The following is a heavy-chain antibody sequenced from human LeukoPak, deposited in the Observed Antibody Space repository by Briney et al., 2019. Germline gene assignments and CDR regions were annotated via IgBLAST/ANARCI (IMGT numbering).Heavy chain of an antibody. Sequence: SETLSLTCAVYGGSFSGYYWSWIRQRPGKGREWIGEINHSGSTNYNPSLKSRVTISVDTSKNQFSLKLSSVTAADTAVYYCARRDTNGYYLFWGQGTPVTVSS. CDR1: GGSFSGYY. J-gene: IGHJ4*02. CDR3: ARRDTNGYYLF. CDR2: INHSGST. D-gene: IGHD3-22*01. V-gene: IGHV4-34*01.